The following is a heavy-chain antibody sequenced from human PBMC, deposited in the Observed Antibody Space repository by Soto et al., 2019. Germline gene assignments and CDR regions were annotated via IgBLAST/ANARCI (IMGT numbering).Heavy chain of an antibody. J-gene: IGHJ4*02. CDR2: IIPIFGTA. CDR1: GGTFSSYA. Sequence: SVKVSCKASGGTFSSYAISWVQQAPGQGLEWMGGIIPIFGTANYAQKFQGRVTITADESTSTAYMELSSLRSEDTAVYYCARAPKLELPLDYWGQGXLVTVSS. CDR3: ARAPKLELPLDY. V-gene: IGHV1-69*13. D-gene: IGHD1-7*01.